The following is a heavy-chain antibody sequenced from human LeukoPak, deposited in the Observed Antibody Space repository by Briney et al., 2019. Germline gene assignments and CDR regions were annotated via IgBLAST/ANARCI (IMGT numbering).Heavy chain of an antibody. CDR1: GGTFSSYA. CDR2: IIPIFGTA. D-gene: IGHD6-19*01. Sequence: SVKVSCKASGGTFSSYAISWVRQAPGQGLEWMGGIIPIFGTANYAQKFQGSVTITTDESTSTAYMELSSLRSEDTAVYYCARDPSSYSSGWEGDWFDPWGQGTLVTVSS. J-gene: IGHJ5*02. V-gene: IGHV1-69*05. CDR3: ARDPSSYSSGWEGDWFDP.